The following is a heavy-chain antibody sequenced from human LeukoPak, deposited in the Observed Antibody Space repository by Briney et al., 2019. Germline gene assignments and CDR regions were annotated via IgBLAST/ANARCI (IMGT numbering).Heavy chain of an antibody. J-gene: IGHJ3*02. D-gene: IGHD3-22*01. V-gene: IGHV4-4*07. CDR2: IYTSGTT. Sequence: SETLSLTCTVSGGSITGYYWSWIRQPAGKGLEWIGRIYTSGTTYYNPSLKSRVTLSVDTSKNQFSLKLSSVTAADTAVYYCARGAFYDYDSSGQGRFDMWGQGTMVTVSS. CDR1: GGSITGYY. CDR3: ARGAFYDYDSSGQGRFDM.